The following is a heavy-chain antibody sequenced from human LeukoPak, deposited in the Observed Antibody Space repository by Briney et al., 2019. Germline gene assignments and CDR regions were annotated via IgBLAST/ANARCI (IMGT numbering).Heavy chain of an antibody. V-gene: IGHV3-23*01. D-gene: IGHD3-10*01. CDR1: GFTFSSYA. CDR2: ISGSGGST. CDR3: AKDTRDGSGSYKDY. J-gene: IGHJ4*02. Sequence: PGGSLRLSCAASGFTFSSYAMSWVRQAPGKGLEWVSAISGSGGSTYYADSVKGRFTISRDNSKNTLYLQMNSLRAEDTAVYYCAKDTRDGSGSYKDYWGQGTLVTVSS.